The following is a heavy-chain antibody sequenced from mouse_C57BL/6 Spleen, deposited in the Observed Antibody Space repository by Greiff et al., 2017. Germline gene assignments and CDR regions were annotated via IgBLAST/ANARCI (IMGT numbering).Heavy chain of an antibody. V-gene: IGHV1-4*01. CDR3: AGFPSDSGGSYYYPVDY. Sequence: VKLLESGAELARPGASVQMSCKASGYTFTSYTMHWVKQRPGQGLEWIGYINPSSGYTKYNQKFKDKATLTADTSSSPAYMQLSSLTSEDSAVYYCAGFPSDSGGSYYYPVDYWGQGTSVTVSS. CDR2: INPSSGYT. D-gene: IGHD1-1*02. J-gene: IGHJ4*01. CDR1: GYTFTSYT.